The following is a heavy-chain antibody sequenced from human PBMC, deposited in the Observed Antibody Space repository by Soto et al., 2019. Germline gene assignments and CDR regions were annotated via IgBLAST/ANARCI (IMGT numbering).Heavy chain of an antibody. CDR3: AKDPRFCSSTSCPVRMDV. J-gene: IGHJ6*02. V-gene: IGHV3-23*01. CDR2: ISGSGGST. D-gene: IGHD2-2*01. CDR1: GFTFSSYA. Sequence: EVQLLESGGGLVQPGGSLRLSCAASGFTFSSYAMSWVRQAPGKGLEWVSAISGSGGSTYYADSVKGRFTISRDNSKNTLYLQMNSQRAEDTAVYYCAKDPRFCSSTSCPVRMDVWGQGTTVTVSS.